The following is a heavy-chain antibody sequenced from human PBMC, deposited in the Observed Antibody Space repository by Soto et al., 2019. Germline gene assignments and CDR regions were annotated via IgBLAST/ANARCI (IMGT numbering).Heavy chain of an antibody. CDR3: ARDRTSGGRFYY. CDR2: IGPSGGST. V-gene: IGHV1-46*01. CDR1: GYTFTSYY. Sequence: QVQLVQSGAEVKKPGASVKVSCKASGYTFTSYYMHWVRQAPGQGLEWMGMIGPSGGSTTYAQNFQGRVTMTRDTSTSTVYMEVSSMRPEDTAVYYCARDRTSGGRFYYWGQGTRVTVSS. J-gene: IGHJ4*02. D-gene: IGHD2-15*01.